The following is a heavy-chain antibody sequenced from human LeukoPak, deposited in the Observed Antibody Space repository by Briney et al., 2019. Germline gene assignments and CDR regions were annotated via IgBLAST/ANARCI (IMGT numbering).Heavy chain of an antibody. D-gene: IGHD3-3*01. J-gene: IGHJ6*03. Sequence: GGSLRLSCAASGFTFSSYWMHWVRQAPGKGLVWVSRINSDGSSTSYADSVKGRFTISRDNAKNTLYLQMNSLRAEDTAVYYCARDPGDFWSGYYDYYYYMDVWGKGTTVTVSS. CDR1: GFTFSSYW. V-gene: IGHV3-74*01. CDR3: ARDPGDFWSGYYDYYYYMDV. CDR2: INSDGSST.